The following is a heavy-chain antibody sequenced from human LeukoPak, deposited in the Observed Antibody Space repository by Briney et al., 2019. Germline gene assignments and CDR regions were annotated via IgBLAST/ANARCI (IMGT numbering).Heavy chain of an antibody. CDR2: IKAGNGDT. D-gene: IGHD2-21*01. V-gene: IGHV1-3*01. CDR3: ARDDCGDTCYPGGY. Sequence: ASVKVSCKASGYIFTKYVVHWVHQAPGQRPEWMGWIKAGNGDTKYSQNFQDRLTITRDTSASTVYMELSSLTSEDTALYYCARDDCGDTCYPGGYWGQGTLVTVSS. J-gene: IGHJ4*02. CDR1: GYIFTKYV.